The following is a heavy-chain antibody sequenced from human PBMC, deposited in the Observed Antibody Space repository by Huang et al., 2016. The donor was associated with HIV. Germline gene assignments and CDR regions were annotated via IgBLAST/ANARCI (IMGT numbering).Heavy chain of an antibody. J-gene: IGHJ5*01. D-gene: IGHD3-10*01. Sequence: QVQLVESGGGVVQPGRSLRLSCRASGFTLRSFGFHWVRQAPGRGLEGVAMVAYYGSNKYYTDSVKGRFTISRDNSKNTLYLQMNSLRAGDTAVYYCAKDRRLVWFGHLLYPDSWGQGTLVTVSS. CDR2: VAYYGSNK. CDR1: GFTLRSFG. CDR3: AKDRRLVWFGHLLYPDS. V-gene: IGHV3-30*18.